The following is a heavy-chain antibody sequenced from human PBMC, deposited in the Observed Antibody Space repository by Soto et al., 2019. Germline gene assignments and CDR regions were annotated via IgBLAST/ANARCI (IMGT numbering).Heavy chain of an antibody. J-gene: IGHJ5*02. CDR2: IIPIFGTA. Sequence: SVKVSCKASGCTFSSYAISWVRQAPGQGLEWMGGIIPIFGTANYAQKFQGRVTITADESTSTAYMELSSLRSEETAVYYCARETGIAARRHKYWFDPWGQGTLVTVSS. CDR3: ARETGIAARRHKYWFDP. V-gene: IGHV1-69*13. D-gene: IGHD6-6*01. CDR1: GCTFSSYA.